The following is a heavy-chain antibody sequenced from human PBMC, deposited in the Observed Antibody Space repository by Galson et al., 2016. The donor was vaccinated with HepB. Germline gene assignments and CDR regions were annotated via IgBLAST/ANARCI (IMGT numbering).Heavy chain of an antibody. CDR3: AKAYSSGWYFFDY. Sequence: SLRLSCAASGFTFSSYAMSWVRQAPGKGLEWVSVISAASNTYYTDSVKGRLTISRDNSKNTLYLQMNSLRAEDTAVYYCAKAYSSGWYFFDYWGQGTLVTVSS. D-gene: IGHD6-19*01. V-gene: IGHV3-23*01. J-gene: IGHJ4*02. CDR2: ISAASNT. CDR1: GFTFSSYA.